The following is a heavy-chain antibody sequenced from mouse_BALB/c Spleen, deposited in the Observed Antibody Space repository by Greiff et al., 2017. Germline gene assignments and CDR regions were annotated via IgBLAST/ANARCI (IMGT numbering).Heavy chain of an antibody. CDR2: ISSGGST. J-gene: IGHJ4*01. D-gene: IGHD2-3*01. CDR3: ARGGVTTRRDAMDY. Sequence: EVQRVESGGGLVKPGGSLKLSCAASGFTFSSYAMSWVRQTPEKRLEWVASISSGGSTYYPDSVKGRFTISRDNARNILYLQMSSLRSEDTAMYYCARGGVTTRRDAMDYWGQGTSVTVSS. CDR1: GFTFSSYA. V-gene: IGHV5-6-5*01.